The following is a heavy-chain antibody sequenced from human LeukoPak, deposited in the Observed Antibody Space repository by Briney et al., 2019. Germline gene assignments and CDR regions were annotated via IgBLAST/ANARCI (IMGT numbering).Heavy chain of an antibody. J-gene: IGHJ4*02. CDR2: IKSKTDGGTT. V-gene: IGHV3-15*01. CDR1: GFTFSNAW. Sequence: PGGSLRLSCAASGFTFSNAWMSWVRQAPGKGLEWVGRIKSKTDGGTTDYAAPVKGRFTISRDDSKNTLYLQMNSLKTEDTAVYYCTTDLHPIWELLVVGQVDYWGQGTLVTVSS. D-gene: IGHD1-26*01. CDR3: TTDLHPIWELLVVGQVDY.